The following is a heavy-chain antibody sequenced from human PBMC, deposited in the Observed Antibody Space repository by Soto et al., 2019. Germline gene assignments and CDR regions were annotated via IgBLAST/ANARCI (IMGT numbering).Heavy chain of an antibody. J-gene: IGHJ5*02. CDR2: IIPIFGTA. CDR3: ASLTLRYCSSTSCYNGFWFDP. CDR1: GGTFSSYA. D-gene: IGHD2-2*02. V-gene: IGHV1-69*13. Sequence: GASVKVSCKASGGTFSSYAISWVRQAPGQGLEWMGGIIPIFGTANYAQKFQGRVTITADESTSTAYMELSSLRSEDTAVYYCASLTLRYCSSTSCYNGFWFDPWGQGTLVTVSS.